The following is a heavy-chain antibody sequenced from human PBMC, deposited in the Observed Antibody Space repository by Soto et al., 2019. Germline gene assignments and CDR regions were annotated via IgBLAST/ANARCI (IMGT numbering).Heavy chain of an antibody. CDR3: ARDDCSGGTCYYYYGMDV. J-gene: IGHJ6*02. D-gene: IGHD2-15*01. V-gene: IGHV3-74*01. Sequence: EVQLVESGGGLVQPGGSLRLSCAASGFTFSSYWMHWVRQAPGKGLVGVSGFKGDGSRTSNADSVKGRFTISRDNAKNTLYLQMNSLSAEDTAVYYCARDDCSGGTCYYYYGMDVWGQGTTVTVSS. CDR1: GFTFSSYW. CDR2: FKGDGSRT.